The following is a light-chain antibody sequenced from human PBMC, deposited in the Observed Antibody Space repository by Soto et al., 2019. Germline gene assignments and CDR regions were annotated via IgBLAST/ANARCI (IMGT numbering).Light chain of an antibody. CDR3: SSYAGSSNV. Sequence: QSALTQPRSVSGSPGRSVTISCSGTTSDVGNYNYVSWYQQHPGKAPKLMIYEVNKRPSGVPDRFSGSKSGNTASLTVSGLQAEDEADYYCSSYAGSSNVFGTGTKLTVL. J-gene: IGLJ1*01. V-gene: IGLV2-8*01. CDR1: TSDVGNYNY. CDR2: EVN.